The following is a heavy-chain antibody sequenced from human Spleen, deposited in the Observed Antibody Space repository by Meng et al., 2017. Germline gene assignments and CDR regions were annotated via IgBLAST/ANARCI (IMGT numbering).Heavy chain of an antibody. CDR3: ARFRMVRGVTWCDP. J-gene: IGHJ5*02. D-gene: IGHD3-10*01. CDR2: INPDNGGT. Sequence: ASAKVSCKASGYTFTDYYIRWGRQAPGQGVAWMGQINPDNGGTKYAQTFEGRGTMTRDTSISTASMELRRLRSDDTAVYYYARFRMVRGVTWCDPWGQGTLVTVSS. V-gene: IGHV1-2*06. CDR1: GYTFTDYY.